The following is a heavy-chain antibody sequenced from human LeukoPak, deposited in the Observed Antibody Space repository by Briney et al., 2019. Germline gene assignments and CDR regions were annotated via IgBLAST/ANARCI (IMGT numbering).Heavy chain of an antibody. D-gene: IGHD6-19*01. CDR1: GFTFTNYY. CDR2: IFSSGTT. V-gene: IGHV1-46*01. CDR3: ARDLYSSGWYHWYFDL. Sequence: GASVKVSFKASGFTFTNYYMHWVRQAPGQGREWMGIIFSSGTTDYKQKFQGRGTMTSDTSISTAYMELSRLRSDDTAVYYCARDLYSSGWYHWYFDLWGRGTLVTVSS. J-gene: IGHJ2*01.